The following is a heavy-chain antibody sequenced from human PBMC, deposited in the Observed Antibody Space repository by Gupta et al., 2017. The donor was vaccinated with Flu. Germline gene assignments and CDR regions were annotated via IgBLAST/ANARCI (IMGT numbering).Heavy chain of an antibody. Sequence: VRQAPGKGLEYVSAISSNGGSTYYANSVKGRFTISRDNSKNTLYLQMGSLRAEDMAVYYCARAFSPYYMDVWGKGTTVTVSS. J-gene: IGHJ6*03. CDR2: ISSNGGST. CDR3: ARAFSPYYMDV. V-gene: IGHV3-64*01. D-gene: IGHD3-3*01.